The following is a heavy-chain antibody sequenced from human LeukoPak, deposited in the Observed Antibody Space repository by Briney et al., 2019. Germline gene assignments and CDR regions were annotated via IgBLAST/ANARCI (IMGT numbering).Heavy chain of an antibody. V-gene: IGHV1-8*03. CDR3: ARGRGITIFGVVIHDAFDI. Sequence: ASVKVSCKASGYTFTSYDINWVRQATGQGLEWMGWINPNSGNTGYAQKFQGRVTITRNTSISTAYMELSSLRSEDTAVYYCARGRGITIFGVVIHDAFDIWGQGTMVTVSS. J-gene: IGHJ3*02. CDR2: INPNSGNT. D-gene: IGHD3-3*01. CDR1: GYTFTSYD.